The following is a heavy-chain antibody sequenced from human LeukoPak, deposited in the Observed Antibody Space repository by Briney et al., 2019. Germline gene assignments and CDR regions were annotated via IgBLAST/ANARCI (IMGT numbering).Heavy chain of an antibody. V-gene: IGHV1-69*01. J-gene: IGHJ6*02. CDR1: GGTFSSYA. CDR3: ARWDCSSTSCYSTDYYYYGMDV. D-gene: IGHD2-2*01. Sequence: SVKVSCKASGGTFSSYAISWARQAPGQGLEWMGGIIPIFGTANYAQKFQGRVTITADESTSTAYMELSSLRSEDTAVYYCARWDCSSTSCYSTDYYYYGMDVWGQGTTVTVSS. CDR2: IIPIFGTA.